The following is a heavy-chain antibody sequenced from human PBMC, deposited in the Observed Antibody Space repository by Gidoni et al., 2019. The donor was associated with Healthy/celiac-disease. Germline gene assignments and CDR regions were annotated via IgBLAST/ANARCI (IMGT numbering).Heavy chain of an antibody. Sequence: QVQLQESGPGLVKPSQTLSLTCTVSVGSIRSGGYYWSWIRQHPGKGLEWIGYIYYSGSTYYNPSLKSRVTISVDTSKNQFSLKLSSVTAADTAVYYCARASAMYYYDSSGYFAYWGQGTLVTVSS. J-gene: IGHJ4*02. CDR1: VGSIRSGGYY. CDR2: IYYSGST. D-gene: IGHD3-22*01. V-gene: IGHV4-31*03. CDR3: ARASAMYYYDSSGYFAY.